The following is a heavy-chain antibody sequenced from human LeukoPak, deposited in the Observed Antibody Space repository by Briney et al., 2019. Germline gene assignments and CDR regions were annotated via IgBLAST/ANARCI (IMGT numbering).Heavy chain of an antibody. Sequence: GGSLRLSCAASGFTFSSYWMHWVRKAPGKGLVWVSRINSDGSSTSYADSVKGRFTISRDNAKNTLYLQMNSLRAEDTAVYYCAREPADSGYCSGGSCPEYYFDYWGQGTLVTVSS. V-gene: IGHV3-74*01. CDR1: GFTFSSYW. CDR3: AREPADSGYCSGGSCPEYYFDY. D-gene: IGHD2-15*01. CDR2: INSDGSST. J-gene: IGHJ4*02.